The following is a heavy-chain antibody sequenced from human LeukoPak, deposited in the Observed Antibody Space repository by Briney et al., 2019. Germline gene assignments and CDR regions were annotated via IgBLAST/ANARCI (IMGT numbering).Heavy chain of an antibody. V-gene: IGHV4-34*01. J-gene: IGHJ4*02. CDR2: INHSGST. D-gene: IGHD6-13*01. CDR1: GGSFSGYY. Sequence: PSETLSLTCAVYGGSFSGYYWSWIRQPPGKGLEWIGEINHSGSTNYNPSLKSRVTISVDTSKNQFSLKLSSVTAADTAVYYCAGHVSAAAGGWWGQGTLVTVSS. CDR3: AGHVSAAAGGW.